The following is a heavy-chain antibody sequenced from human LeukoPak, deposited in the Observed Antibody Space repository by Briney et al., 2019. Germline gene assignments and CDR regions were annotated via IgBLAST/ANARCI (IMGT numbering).Heavy chain of an antibody. CDR2: IYYSGST. CDR3: ARGYYYDSSGYPDAFDI. V-gene: IGHV4-4*02. D-gene: IGHD3-22*01. J-gene: IGHJ3*02. CDR1: GGSISSSNW. Sequence: PSETLSLTCAVSGGSISSSNWWSWVRQPPGKGLEWIGYIYYSGSTNYNPSLKSRVTISVDTSKNQFSLKLSSVTAADTAVYYCARGYYYDSSGYPDAFDIWGQGTMVTVSS.